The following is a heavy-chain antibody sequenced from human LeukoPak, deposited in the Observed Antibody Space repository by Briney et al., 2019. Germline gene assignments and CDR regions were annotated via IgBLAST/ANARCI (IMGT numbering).Heavy chain of an antibody. CDR2: ISGSGGST. D-gene: IGHD3-10*01. CDR1: GVTFSSYA. J-gene: IGHJ4*02. CDR3: AKDPYINSRSGGFDY. V-gene: IGHV3-23*01. Sequence: AGGSLRLSCAASGVTFSSYAMYWVRQAPGKGLEWVSAISGSGGSTYYADSVKGGFTISRDNSKNTLYLQMNSLRAEDTAVYYCAKDPYINSRSGGFDYWGQGTLVTVSS.